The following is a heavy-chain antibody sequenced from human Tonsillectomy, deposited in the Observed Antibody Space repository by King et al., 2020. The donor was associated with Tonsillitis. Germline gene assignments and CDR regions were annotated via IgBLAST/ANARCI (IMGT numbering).Heavy chain of an antibody. CDR1: GFIFSHAW. D-gene: IGHD1-7*01. Sequence: VQLVESGGGLVKPGGSLRLSCGASGFIFSHAWMNWVRQAPGKGLEWVGRIYSKTDGGTTDYTAPVKGRFTISRDDSKNTLYLQMNSLKTEDTAVYYCTTDGWNYATHFEYWGQGTLVTVSS. V-gene: IGHV3-15*01. J-gene: IGHJ4*02. CDR2: IYSKTDGGTT. CDR3: TTDGWNYATHFEY.